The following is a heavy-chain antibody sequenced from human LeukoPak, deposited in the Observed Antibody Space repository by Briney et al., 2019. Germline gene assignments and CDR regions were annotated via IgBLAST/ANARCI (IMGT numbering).Heavy chain of an antibody. J-gene: IGHJ4*02. CDR3: ARDFSGALWFGEP. V-gene: IGHV3-53*01. D-gene: IGHD3-10*01. Sequence: GGSLRLSCAASGFTVSNSYVSWVRQAPGKGLEWVSGIYSGGTTYYRDSVKGRFTISRDNSKNTLYLQMNSLRAEDTAVYYCARDFSGALWFGEPRGQGTLVTVSS. CDR2: IYSGGTT. CDR1: GFTVSNSY.